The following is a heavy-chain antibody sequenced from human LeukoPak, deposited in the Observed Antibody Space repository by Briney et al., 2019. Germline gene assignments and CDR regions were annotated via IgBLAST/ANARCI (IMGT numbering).Heavy chain of an antibody. D-gene: IGHD3-10*01. Sequence: GGSLRLSCAASGFTFDDYGMSWVRQAPGKGLEWVSSINNSSSYIYYADSVKGRFTISRDNAKNSLYLQMNSLRAEDTAVYYCARGVWFGELLSWFDPWGQGTLVTVSS. CDR2: INNSSSYI. CDR3: ARGVWFGELLSWFDP. V-gene: IGHV3-21*01. J-gene: IGHJ5*02. CDR1: GFTFDDYG.